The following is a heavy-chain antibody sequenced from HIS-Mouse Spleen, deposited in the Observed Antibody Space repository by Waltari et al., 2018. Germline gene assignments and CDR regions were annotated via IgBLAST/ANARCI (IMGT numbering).Heavy chain of an antibody. CDR1: GRSLSGQY. J-gene: IGHJ5*02. Sequence: QVQLQQWGAGLMKPSETLSLTCAVYGRSLSGQYWRWIRHPPGKGLEWIGEINHSGSTNYNPSLKSRVTISVDTSKNQFSLKLSSVTAADTAVYYCARMGGIRYFEPNWFDPWGQGTLVTVSS. V-gene: IGHV4-34*01. D-gene: IGHD3-9*01. CDR3: ARMGGIRYFEPNWFDP. CDR2: INHSGST.